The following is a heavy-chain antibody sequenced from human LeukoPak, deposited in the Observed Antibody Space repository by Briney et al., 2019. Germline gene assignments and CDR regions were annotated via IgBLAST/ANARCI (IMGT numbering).Heavy chain of an antibody. CDR3: ARVLRYFDWLSYYFDY. CDR2: INHSGST. CDR1: GGSFSGYY. Sequence: SETLSLTCAVYGGSFSGYYWSWIRQPPGKGLEWVGEINHSGSTNYNPSLKRRVTISVDTSKTQFSLKLSSVTAADTAVYYCARVLRYFDWLSYYFDYWGQGTLVTVSS. D-gene: IGHD3-9*01. J-gene: IGHJ4*02. V-gene: IGHV4-34*01.